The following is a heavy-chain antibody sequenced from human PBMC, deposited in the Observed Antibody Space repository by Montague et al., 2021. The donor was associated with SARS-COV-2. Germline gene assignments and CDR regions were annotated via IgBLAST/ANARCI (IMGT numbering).Heavy chain of an antibody. CDR3: VRRLTVWTGYATRVYFDF. V-gene: IGHV4-39*01. CDR1: GGSMMSPSFH. CDR2: IYYGGTT. Sequence: SETLSLTCTVSGGSMMSPSFHWDWIRQAPGKGLEWIGSIYYGGTTXFXXXXRXRVTLSVDTPRSQFSLELSSVTAADTAVYYCVRRLTVWTGYATRVYFDFWGQGLLVTVSS. D-gene: IGHD3/OR15-3a*01. J-gene: IGHJ4*02.